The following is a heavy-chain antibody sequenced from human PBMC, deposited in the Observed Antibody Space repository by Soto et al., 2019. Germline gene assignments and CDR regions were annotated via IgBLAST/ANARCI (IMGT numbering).Heavy chain of an antibody. CDR1: GGSFSDYY. CDR3: ARGADTALVRGYNWFDP. Sequence: PSETLSLTCAIYGGSFSDYYWSWIRQPPGKGLEWIGEINHSGSTNYNPSLKSRVTMSVDTSKNQFPLRLNSVTAADTAVYYCARGADTALVRGYNWFDPWGQGTPVTVSS. D-gene: IGHD5-18*01. CDR2: INHSGST. V-gene: IGHV4-34*01. J-gene: IGHJ5*02.